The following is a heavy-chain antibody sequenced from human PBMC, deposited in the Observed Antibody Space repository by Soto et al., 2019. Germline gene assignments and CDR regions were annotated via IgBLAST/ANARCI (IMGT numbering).Heavy chain of an antibody. CDR2: ISAYNGNT. Sequence: ASVKLSCKASGYTFTSYGISWVRQAPGQGLEWMGWISAYNGNTNYAQKLQGRVTMTTDTSTSTAYMELRSLRSDDTAVYYCARDAGYSSSWYENFDLWGRGTRVTVSS. D-gene: IGHD6-13*01. J-gene: IGHJ2*01. CDR1: GYTFTSYG. V-gene: IGHV1-18*01. CDR3: ARDAGYSSSWYENFDL.